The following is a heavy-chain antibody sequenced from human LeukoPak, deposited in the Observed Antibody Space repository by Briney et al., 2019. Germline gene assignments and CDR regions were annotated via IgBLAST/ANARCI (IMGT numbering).Heavy chain of an antibody. V-gene: IGHV4-59*01. CDR1: GGSISSYY. D-gene: IGHD1-7*01. CDR3: ARWAGTTDAFDI. CDR2: IYYSGST. J-gene: IGHJ3*02. Sequence: PSETLSLTCTVSGGSISSYYWSWIRQPPGKGLEWIGYIYYSGSTNYNPSLKSRVTISVDTSKNQFSLKLSSVTAADTAVYYRARWAGTTDAFDIWGQGTMVTVSS.